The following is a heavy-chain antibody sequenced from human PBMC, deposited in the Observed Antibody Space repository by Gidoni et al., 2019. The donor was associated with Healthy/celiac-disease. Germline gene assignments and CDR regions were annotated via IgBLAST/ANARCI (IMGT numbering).Heavy chain of an antibody. CDR1: GFTFDDYA. CDR3: AKAHRALNYYGSGSGLGY. D-gene: IGHD3-10*01. Sequence: EVQLVESGGGLVQPGRSLRLSCAASGFTFDDYAMHWVRQAPGKGLEWVSGISWNSGSIGYADSVKGRFTISRDNAKNSLYLQMNSLRAEDTALYYCAKAHRALNYYGSGSGLGYWGQGTLVTVSS. V-gene: IGHV3-9*01. J-gene: IGHJ4*02. CDR2: ISWNSGSI.